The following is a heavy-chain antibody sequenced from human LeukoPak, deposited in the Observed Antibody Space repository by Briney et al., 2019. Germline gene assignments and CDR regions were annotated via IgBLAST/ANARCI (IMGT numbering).Heavy chain of an antibody. J-gene: IGHJ6*02. CDR1: GGSVSSGSYY. D-gene: IGHD6-13*01. CDR2: IYYSGST. CDR3: AVIAAHYYYGMDV. Sequence: PSETLSLTCTVSGGSVSSGSYYWSWIRQPPGKGLEWIGYIYYSGSTNYNPSLKSRVTISVDTSKNQFSLKLSSVTAADTAVYYCAVIAAHYYYGMDVWGQGTTVTVSS. V-gene: IGHV4-61*01.